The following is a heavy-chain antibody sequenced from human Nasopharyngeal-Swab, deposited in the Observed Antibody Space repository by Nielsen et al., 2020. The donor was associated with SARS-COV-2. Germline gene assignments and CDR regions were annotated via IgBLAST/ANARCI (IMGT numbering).Heavy chain of an antibody. CDR1: GGSISSYY. CDR2: IYTSGST. D-gene: IGHD4-23*01. CDR3: ARVLRAAYVGYFDY. Sequence: SETLSLTCTVSGGSISSYYWSWIRQPAGKGPEWIGRIYTSGSTNYNPSLKSRVTISVDTSKNQFSLKLSSVTAADTAVYYCARVLRAAYVGYFDYWGQGTLVTVSS. J-gene: IGHJ4*02. V-gene: IGHV4-4*07.